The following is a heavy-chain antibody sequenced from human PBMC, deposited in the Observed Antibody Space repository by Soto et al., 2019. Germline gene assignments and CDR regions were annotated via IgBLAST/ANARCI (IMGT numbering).Heavy chain of an antibody. V-gene: IGHV6-1*01. CDR1: ADSVSSNSAA. D-gene: IGHD3-3*01. CDR2: TYYTSKWYN. J-gene: IGHJ6*01. Sequence: PSQTLSLTCAISADSVSSNSAAWNWIRQSPSRGLEWLGRTYYTSKWYNDYAVSVKSRTTINPDTSNNQFSLQLNSATPEDTAVYYCARDPGYDFWSGYYSRVDYYGMDV. CDR3: ARDPGYDFWSGYYSRVDYYGMDV.